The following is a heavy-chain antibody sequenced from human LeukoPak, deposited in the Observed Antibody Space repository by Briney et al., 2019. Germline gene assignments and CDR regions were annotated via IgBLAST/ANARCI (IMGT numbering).Heavy chain of an antibody. V-gene: IGHV3-30-3*01. CDR3: ARYCSSTSCPLDY. J-gene: IGHJ4*02. CDR1: GFTFSSYW. CDR2: ISYDGSNK. D-gene: IGHD2-2*01. Sequence: GGSLRLSCAASGFTFSSYWMTWVRQAPGKGLEWVAVISYDGSNKYYADSVKGRFTISRDNSKNTLYLQMNSLRAEDTAVYYCARYCSSTSCPLDYWGQGTLVTVSS.